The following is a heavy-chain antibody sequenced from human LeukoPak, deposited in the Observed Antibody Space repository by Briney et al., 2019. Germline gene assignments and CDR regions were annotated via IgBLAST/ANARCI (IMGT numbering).Heavy chain of an antibody. J-gene: IGHJ4*02. CDR3: ARSIRIGELFSYFDY. CDR2: IYYSGST. D-gene: IGHD3-10*01. V-gene: IGHV4-59*01. CDR1: GGSISSYY. Sequence: SETLSLTCTVSGGSISSYYWSWTRQPPGKGLEWIGYIYYSGSTNYNPSLKSRVTISVDTSKNQFSLKLSSVTAADTAVYYCARSIRIGELFSYFDYWGQGTLVTVSS.